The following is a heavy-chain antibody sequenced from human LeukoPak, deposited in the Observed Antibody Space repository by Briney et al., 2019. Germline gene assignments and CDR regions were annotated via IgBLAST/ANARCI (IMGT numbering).Heavy chain of an antibody. CDR3: ATLRYYDSSGYYSDY. V-gene: IGHV4-39*07. CDR1: GGSISSSSYY. D-gene: IGHD3-22*01. CDR2: IYFSGST. J-gene: IGHJ4*02. Sequence: SETLSLTCTVSGGSISSSSYYWGWIRQPPGKGLEWIGSIYFSGSTYYNPSLKSRVTISVDTSKNQFSLKLSSVTAADTAVYYCATLRYYDSSGYYSDYWGQGTLVTVSS.